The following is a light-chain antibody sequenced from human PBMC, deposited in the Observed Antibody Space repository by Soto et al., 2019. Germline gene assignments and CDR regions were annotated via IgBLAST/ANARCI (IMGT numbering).Light chain of an antibody. J-gene: IGKJ4*01. CDR2: GAS. Sequence: EIVLTQSPGTLSLSPGERATLSCRASQSVSSNFLAWYQQKPGQAPRLLIYGASSRATGIPDRFTGSGSGTDFTLTISGLEPEDFAVYYCQQYGSYPITFGGGTKVDI. CDR3: QQYGSYPIT. CDR1: QSVSSNF. V-gene: IGKV3-20*01.